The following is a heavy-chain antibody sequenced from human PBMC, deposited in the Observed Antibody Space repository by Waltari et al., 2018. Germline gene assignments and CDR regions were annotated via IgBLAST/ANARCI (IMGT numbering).Heavy chain of an antibody. CDR3: TRDVSSIYFDY. Sequence: QVQLVESGGGVVQPGRSLRLSCAASGCTFSDLGLPWARQAPGKGLEWVALIWHDGRKDFYADSVKGRFTISRDNSRNTMYMQMNSLRAEDTAVYYCTRDVSSIYFDYWGQGTLVTVSS. CDR1: GCTFSDLG. CDR2: IWHDGRKD. D-gene: IGHD6-19*01. J-gene: IGHJ4*02. V-gene: IGHV3-33*01.